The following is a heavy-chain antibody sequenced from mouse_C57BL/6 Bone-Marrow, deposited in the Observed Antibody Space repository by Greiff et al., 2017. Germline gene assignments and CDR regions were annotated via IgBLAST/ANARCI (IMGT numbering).Heavy chain of an antibody. V-gene: IGHV3-6*01. J-gene: IGHJ1*03. CDR3: ARDRPSYFDV. Sequence: EVQRVESGPGLVKPSQSLSLTCSVTGYSITSGYYWNWIRQFPGNKLEWMGYISYDGSNNYNPSLKNRISITRDTSKNQFFLKLHSVTTEDTATYYCARDRPSYFDVWGTGTTVTVSS. CDR1: GYSITSGYY. CDR2: ISYDGSN.